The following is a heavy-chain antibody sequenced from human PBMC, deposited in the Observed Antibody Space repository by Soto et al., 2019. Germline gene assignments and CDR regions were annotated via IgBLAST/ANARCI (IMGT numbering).Heavy chain of an antibody. J-gene: IGHJ6*02. D-gene: IGHD2-2*01. Sequence: QLQLQESGPGLVKPSETLSLACTVSSGSFSGSGYYWGWIRQPPGKDLEWIGTIYYSGATSYNPSLKSRVTISGDTSRKQCSLKVSAGTAADTAIYYCARRSIEVSGASGSGWGMDVWGQGTTVTVSS. CDR3: ARRSIEVSGASGSGWGMDV. V-gene: IGHV4-39*01. CDR2: IYYSGAT. CDR1: SGSFSGSGYY.